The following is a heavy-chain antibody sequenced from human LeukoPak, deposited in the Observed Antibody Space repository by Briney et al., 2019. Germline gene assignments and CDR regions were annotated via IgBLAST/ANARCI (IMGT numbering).Heavy chain of an antibody. J-gene: IGHJ3*02. CDR3: ARGLTHDYVWGSYRDAFDI. CDR1: GFTFSSYW. V-gene: IGHV3-74*01. Sequence: PGGSLRLSCAASGFTFSSYWMHWVRQAPGKGLVWVSRINSDGCSTSYADSVKGRFTISRDNAKNTLYLQMNSLRAEDTAVYYCARGLTHDYVWGSYRDAFDIWSQGTMVTVSS. CDR2: INSDGCST. D-gene: IGHD3-16*02.